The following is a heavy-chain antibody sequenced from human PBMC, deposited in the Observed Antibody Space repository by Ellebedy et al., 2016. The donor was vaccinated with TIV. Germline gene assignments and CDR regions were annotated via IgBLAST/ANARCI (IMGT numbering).Heavy chain of an antibody. CDR3: ASRESTVTTGASMGFDP. CDR1: RGSITTGGFY. Sequence: MPSETLFLTCTVSRGSITTGGFYWSWIRQHPGKGLEWIGNIYYSGTTYYNPSLKSRVTISLDTSKNRFSLKLTSVTAADTAVYYCASRESTVTTGASMGFDPWGQGTLVTVSS. J-gene: IGHJ5*02. D-gene: IGHD4-17*01. V-gene: IGHV4-39*01. CDR2: IYYSGTT.